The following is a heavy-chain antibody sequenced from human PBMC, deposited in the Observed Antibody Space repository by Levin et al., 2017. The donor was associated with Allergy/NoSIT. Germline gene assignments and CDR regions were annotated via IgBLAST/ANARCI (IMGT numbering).Heavy chain of an antibody. V-gene: IGHV3-11*01. D-gene: IGHD5-18*01. CDR2: ISSSGSTI. J-gene: IGHJ3*02. Sequence: GGSLRLSCAASGFTFSDYYMSWIRQAPGKGLEWVSYISSSGSTIYYADSVKGRFTISRDNAKNSLYLQMNSLRAEDTAVYDCARSRGYSYGWDAFDIWGQGTMVTVSS. CDR1: GFTFSDYY. CDR3: ARSRGYSYGWDAFDI.